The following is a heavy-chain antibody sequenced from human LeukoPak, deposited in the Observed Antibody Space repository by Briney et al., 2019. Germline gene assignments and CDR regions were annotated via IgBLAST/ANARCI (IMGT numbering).Heavy chain of an antibody. V-gene: IGHV1-18*01. J-gene: IGHJ3*02. D-gene: IGHD4-17*01. CDR1: GYTFTSYG. Sequence: ASVKVSCKASGYTFTSYGISWVRQAPGQGLEWMGWISTYNGNTNYAQKLQGRVTMTTDTSTSTAYMELRSLRSDDTAVYYCARIIRHDYGDFLHAFDIRGQGTMVTVSS. CDR2: ISTYNGNT. CDR3: ARIIRHDYGDFLHAFDI.